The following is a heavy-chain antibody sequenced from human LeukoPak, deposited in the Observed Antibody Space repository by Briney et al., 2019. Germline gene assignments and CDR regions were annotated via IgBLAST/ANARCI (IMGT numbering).Heavy chain of an antibody. J-gene: IGHJ5*02. V-gene: IGHV4-59*02. CDR1: VGSVSSYY. CDR3: ARIPAAGSMGWFDP. CDR2: IFYSGST. D-gene: IGHD6-13*01. Sequence: SDTLSLIRTFSVGSVSSYYWTGIRHPPRKGLEGIGYIFYSGSTYYNPSLKSRFTISLNTSKNPFSLRLASVTAADTAVYFCARIPAAGSMGWFDPWGQGTLVTVSS.